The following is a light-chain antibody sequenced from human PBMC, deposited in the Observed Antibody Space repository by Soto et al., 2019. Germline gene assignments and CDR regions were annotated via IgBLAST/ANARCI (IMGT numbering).Light chain of an antibody. V-gene: IGLV2-8*01. CDR1: SSDVGGYNY. J-gene: IGLJ2*01. Sequence: QSALTQPPSASGSPGQSVTISCTGTSSDVGGYNYVSWYQQHPGKAPKLIIYEVSKRPSGVPDRFSGSKSGNTASLTVSGLQAEDEDDYYCSSYAGSKTLFGGGTKLTVL. CDR3: SSYAGSKTL. CDR2: EVS.